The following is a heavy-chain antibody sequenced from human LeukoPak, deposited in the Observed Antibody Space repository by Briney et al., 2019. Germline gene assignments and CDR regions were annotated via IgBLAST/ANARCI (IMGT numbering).Heavy chain of an antibody. D-gene: IGHD6-19*01. J-gene: IGHJ4*02. CDR3: ALLAVASDFDY. Sequence: GGSLRLSCAVSGFPFSVFEMNWVRQAPGKGLEWVSNIGSSGTTRYYADSVKGRFSISRDDAKNSLYLQMNSLRVEDTGVYYCALLAVASDFDYWGQGALVTVSS. CDR1: GFPFSVFE. V-gene: IGHV3-48*03. CDR2: IGSSGTTR.